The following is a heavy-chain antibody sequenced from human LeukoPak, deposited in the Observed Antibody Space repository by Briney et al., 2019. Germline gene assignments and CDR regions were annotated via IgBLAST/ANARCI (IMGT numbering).Heavy chain of an antibody. Sequence: PGGTLRLSCAASGFTFSSYAMSWVRQAPGKGLEWVSAISGSGGSTYYADSVKGRFTISRDNSKNTLYLQMNSLRAEDTAVYYCAKDYSNYNYFDYWGQGTLVTVSS. V-gene: IGHV3-23*01. D-gene: IGHD4-11*01. CDR2: ISGSGGST. CDR3: AKDYSNYNYFDY. CDR1: GFTFSSYA. J-gene: IGHJ4*02.